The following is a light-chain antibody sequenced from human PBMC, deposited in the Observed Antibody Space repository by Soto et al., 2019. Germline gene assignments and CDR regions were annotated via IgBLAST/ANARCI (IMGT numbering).Light chain of an antibody. V-gene: IGKV3-15*01. CDR1: QSVSNN. CDR3: QQSNNWPLGGT. CDR2: GAS. J-gene: IGKJ1*01. Sequence: EIVMTHAPATLSVSPGERATLSCRASQSVSNNLAWYQQKPGQAPRLLIYGASTRATGIPARFSGSGSGTEFTLTISSLQSEDFAVYYCQQSNNWPLGGTFGQGTKVDIK.